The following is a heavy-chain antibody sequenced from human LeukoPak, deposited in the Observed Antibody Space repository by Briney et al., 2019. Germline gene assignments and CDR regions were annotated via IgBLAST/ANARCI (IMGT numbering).Heavy chain of an antibody. D-gene: IGHD5-18*01. J-gene: IGHJ4*02. Sequence: GGSLRLSCAASGFTFSSYAMHWVRQAPGKGLEWVAVISYDGSNKYYADSVKGRFTISRDNSKNTLYLQMNSLRAEDTAVYYCARDSVMYSYGYFDYWGQGTLVTVSS. CDR3: ARDSVMYSYGYFDY. CDR2: ISYDGSNK. V-gene: IGHV3-30-3*01. CDR1: GFTFSSYA.